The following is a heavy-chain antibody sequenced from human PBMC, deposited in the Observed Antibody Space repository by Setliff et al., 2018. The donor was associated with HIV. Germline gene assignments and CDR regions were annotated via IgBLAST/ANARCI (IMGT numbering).Heavy chain of an antibody. CDR1: GYTFTTYA. CDR2: INTGNGNT. Sequence: ASVKVSCKASGYTFTTYAIHWVRQAPGQRLEWMGWINTGNGNTKYSQDLQGRVTITKDRSASTAYMEVSNLRSEDMAVYYCARGRDSNGYQFDYWGQGTLVTVSS. CDR3: ARGRDSNGYQFDY. J-gene: IGHJ4*02. V-gene: IGHV1-3*03. D-gene: IGHD3-22*01.